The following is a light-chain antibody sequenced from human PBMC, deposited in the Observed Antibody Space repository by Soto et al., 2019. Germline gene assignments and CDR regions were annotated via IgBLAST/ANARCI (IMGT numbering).Light chain of an antibody. CDR1: HSVSSW. V-gene: IGKV1-5*01. Sequence: DIQMTQSPSILSASVGDRVTITCRASHSVSSWLAWYQQKPGKAPKLLIFEVSTLHRGGPPRYSVSGSGTEFTLTISSLEPYDFATYYCQQYDSHRGSFGQGTKLEIK. CDR2: EVS. CDR3: QQYDSHRGS. J-gene: IGKJ2*01.